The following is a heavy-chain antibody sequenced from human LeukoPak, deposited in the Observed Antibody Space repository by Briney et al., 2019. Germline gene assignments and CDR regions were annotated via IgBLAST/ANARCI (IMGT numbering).Heavy chain of an antibody. J-gene: IGHJ4*02. D-gene: IGHD2-15*01. V-gene: IGHV3-30*04. CDR1: GFPFSNYA. Sequence: GGSLRLSCTASGFPFSNYAMNWVRQTPGKGLEWVALISFDGGKIYYADSVKGRFTISRDNSKNTLFLQMNSLTVEDTAVYYCARDHAKGAATYFDYWGQGTLVTVSS. CDR3: ARDHAKGAATYFDY. CDR2: ISFDGGKI.